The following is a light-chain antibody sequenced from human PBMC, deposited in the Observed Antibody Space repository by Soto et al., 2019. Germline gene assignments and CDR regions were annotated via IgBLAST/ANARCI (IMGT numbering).Light chain of an antibody. J-gene: IGLJ1*01. Sequence: QSALTQPASVSGSPGQSITISCTGTSSDVGGYNYVSWYQQHPGKAPKLMIYEVSNRPSGVSTRFSGSKSGNTAALTISGLQAEDEADYYCSAYTSSRTLVFGTGTKLTVL. V-gene: IGLV2-14*01. CDR1: SSDVGGYNY. CDR2: EVS. CDR3: SAYTSSRTLV.